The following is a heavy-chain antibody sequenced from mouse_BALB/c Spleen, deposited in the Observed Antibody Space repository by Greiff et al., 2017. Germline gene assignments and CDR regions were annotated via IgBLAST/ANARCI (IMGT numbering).Heavy chain of an antibody. Sequence: EVQVVESGGGLVQPGGSRKLSCAASGFTFSSFGMHWVRQAPEKGLEWVAYISSGSSTIYYADTVKGRFTISRDNPKNTLFLQMTSLRSEDTAMYYCAREGAYYAMDYWGQGTSVTVSS. V-gene: IGHV5-17*02. CDR1: GFTFSSFG. D-gene: IGHD6-1*01. CDR2: ISSGSSTI. CDR3: AREGAYYAMDY. J-gene: IGHJ4*01.